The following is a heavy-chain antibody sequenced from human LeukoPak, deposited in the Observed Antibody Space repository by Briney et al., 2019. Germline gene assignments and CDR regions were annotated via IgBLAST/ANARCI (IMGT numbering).Heavy chain of an antibody. CDR2: LSSSGSAF. Sequence: GGSLRLSCEDSGFTFRSYEMNWVRQAPGKGLEWIAYLSSSGSAFSYADSVKGRFTISRDNSKNTLYLQMNSLRSDDTALYYCAKDQWLVLNYWGQGTLVTVSS. J-gene: IGHJ4*02. CDR3: AKDQWLVLNY. CDR1: GFTFRSYE. D-gene: IGHD6-19*01. V-gene: IGHV3-48*03.